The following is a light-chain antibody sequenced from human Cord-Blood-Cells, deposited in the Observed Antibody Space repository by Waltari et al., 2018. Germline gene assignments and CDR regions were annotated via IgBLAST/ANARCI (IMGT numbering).Light chain of an antibody. V-gene: IGLV1-40*01. CDR2: GNS. J-gene: IGLJ1*01. CDR3: QSYDSSLSGYV. Sequence: QSVLTQPPSVSGAPGQRVTISCTGNSSNIGAGYAVHWYQQLPGTAPKLLIYGNSNRPSGVPDRFSGSKSGTSASLAITGLQAEDEADYYCQSYDSSLSGYVFGTGTKVTVL. CDR1: SSNIGAGYA.